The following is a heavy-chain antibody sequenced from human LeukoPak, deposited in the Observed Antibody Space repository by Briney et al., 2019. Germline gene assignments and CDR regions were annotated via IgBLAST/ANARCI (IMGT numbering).Heavy chain of an antibody. V-gene: IGHV3-74*01. CDR1: GFTFSSYW. J-gene: IGHJ4*02. CDR3: ARADSSKTRSFDY. D-gene: IGHD3-22*01. CDR2: INGDGGST. Sequence: GGSLRLSCAASGFTFSSYWMHWVRQAPGKGLVWVARINGDGGSTNYADSVKGRFTIAIDNAENTLYLQMNSLRAEDTAVYYCARADSSKTRSFDYWGQGPLVTVSS.